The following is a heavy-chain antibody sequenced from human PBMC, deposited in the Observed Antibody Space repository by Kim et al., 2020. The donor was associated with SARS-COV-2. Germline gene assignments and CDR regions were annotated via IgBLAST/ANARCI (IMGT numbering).Heavy chain of an antibody. J-gene: IGHJ4*02. Sequence: SETLSLTCTVSGPSISSSTYYWGWICQPPGRRLEWIATMYYSGTTYYNPSLKSLVTMSGDPPKNQFSLKLTSVTAADTAAYYCGGGSSSFYSRFDDWGQG. D-gene: IGHD6-13*01. CDR2: MYYSGTT. CDR1: GPSISSSTYY. CDR3: GGGSSSFYSRFDD. V-gene: IGHV4-39*01.